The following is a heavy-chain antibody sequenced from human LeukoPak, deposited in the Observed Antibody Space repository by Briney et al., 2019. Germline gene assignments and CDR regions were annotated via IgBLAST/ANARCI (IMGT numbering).Heavy chain of an antibody. J-gene: IGHJ6*02. Sequence: GGSLRLSCAASGFTFSDYYMSWIRQAPGKGLEWVLYISSSGSTIYYADSVKGRFTISRDNAKNSLYLQMNSLRAEDTAVYYCARRVGTAMAYYYYGMDVWGQGTTVTVSS. CDR3: ARRVGTAMAYYYYGMDV. CDR1: GFTFSDYY. V-gene: IGHV3-11*01. CDR2: ISSSGSTI. D-gene: IGHD5-18*01.